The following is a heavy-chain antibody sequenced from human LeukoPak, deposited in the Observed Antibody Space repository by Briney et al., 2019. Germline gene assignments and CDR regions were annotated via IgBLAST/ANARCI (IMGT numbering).Heavy chain of an antibody. D-gene: IGHD1-26*01. Sequence: GGSLRLSCAASGFTFSSYSMSWVRQAPGKGLEWVSSISSSSSYIYYADSVKGRFTISRDNAKNSLYLQMNSLRAEGTAVYYCASLGVELRAFDIWGQGTMVTVSS. CDR2: ISSSSSYI. J-gene: IGHJ3*02. CDR1: GFTFSSYS. V-gene: IGHV3-21*01. CDR3: ASLGVELRAFDI.